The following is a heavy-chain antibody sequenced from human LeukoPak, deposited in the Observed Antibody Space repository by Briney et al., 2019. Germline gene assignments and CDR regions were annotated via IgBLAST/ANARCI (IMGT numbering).Heavy chain of an antibody. V-gene: IGHV4-30-2*01. J-gene: IGHJ6*02. D-gene: IGHD6-19*01. CDR1: GGSISSGGYS. CDR3: ARGIAVAGTPYYGMDV. CDR2: IYHSGST. Sequence: SETLSLTCAVSGGSISSGGYSWSWIRQPPGKGLEWIGYIYHSGSTYYNPSLKSRVTISVDRSKNQFSLNLSSVTAVDTAVYYCARGIAVAGTPYYGMDVWGQGTTVTVSS.